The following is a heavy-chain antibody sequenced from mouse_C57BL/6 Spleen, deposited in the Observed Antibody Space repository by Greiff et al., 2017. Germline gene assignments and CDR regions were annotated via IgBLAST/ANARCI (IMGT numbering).Heavy chain of an antibody. J-gene: IGHJ2*01. CDR2: ISDGGSYT. Sequence: EVKVVESGGGLVKPGGSLKLSCAASGFTFSSYAMSWVRQTPEKRLEWVATISDGGSYTYYPDTVKGRFTISRDNAKNNLYLQMSHLKSEDTAMYYWAREELRYGGGYFDYWGQGTTLTVSS. V-gene: IGHV5-4*01. CDR1: GFTFSSYA. CDR3: AREELRYGGGYFDY. D-gene: IGHD1-1*01.